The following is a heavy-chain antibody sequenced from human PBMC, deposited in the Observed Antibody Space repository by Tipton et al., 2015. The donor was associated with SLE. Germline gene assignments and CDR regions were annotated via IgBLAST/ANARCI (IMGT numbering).Heavy chain of an antibody. J-gene: IGHJ4*02. V-gene: IGHV4-39*07. CDR1: GGSISSSSYY. D-gene: IGHD6-25*01. Sequence: LRLSCTVSGGSISSSSYYWGWIRQPPGKGLEWIGRIYHSGSTYYNPSLKSRVTIPVDTSKNQFSLKLSSVAAADTAVYYCASEGVAAGHFDYWGQGTLVTVSS. CDR2: IYHSGST. CDR3: ASEGVAAGHFDY.